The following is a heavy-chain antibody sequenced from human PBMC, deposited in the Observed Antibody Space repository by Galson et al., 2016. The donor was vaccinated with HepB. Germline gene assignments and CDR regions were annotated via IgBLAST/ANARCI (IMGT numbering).Heavy chain of an antibody. V-gene: IGHV3-15*01. D-gene: IGHD1-14*01. J-gene: IGHJ4*02. CDR1: GFSFINAW. CDR3: TRPSRTHGLDS. Sequence: SLRLSCAASGFSFINAWMSWVRQAPGKGLEWVGRIKSQSAGASTDYAAPLKGRFTISRDDSKNTLYLQIDSLKTEDTAIYYCTRPSRTHGLDSWGQETLVTVSS. CDR2: IKSQSAGAST.